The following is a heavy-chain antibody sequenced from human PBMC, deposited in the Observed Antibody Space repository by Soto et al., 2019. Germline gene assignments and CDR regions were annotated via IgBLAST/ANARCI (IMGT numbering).Heavy chain of an antibody. V-gene: IGHV3-30-3*01. J-gene: IGHJ4*02. D-gene: IGHD1-26*01. CDR2: ISYDGSNK. Sequence: PGGSLRLSCAASGFTFSSYAMHWVRQAPGKGLEWVAVISYDGSNKYYADSVKGRFTISRDNSKNTLYLQMNSLRAEDTAVYYCARDRGNSGSYPEAYWGQGTLVTVSS. CDR3: ARDRGNSGSYPEAY. CDR1: GFTFSSYA.